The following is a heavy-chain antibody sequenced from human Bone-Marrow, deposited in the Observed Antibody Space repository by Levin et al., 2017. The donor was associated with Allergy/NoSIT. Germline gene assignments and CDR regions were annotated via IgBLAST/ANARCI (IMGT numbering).Heavy chain of an antibody. CDR2: INSDGSST. CDR3: ARVSYLLVPAAMWYYYYYYMDV. V-gene: IGHV3-74*01. J-gene: IGHJ6*03. D-gene: IGHD2-2*01. CDR1: GFTFSSYW. Sequence: GGSLRLSCAASGFTFSSYWMHWVRQAPGKGLVWVSRINSDGSSTSYADSVKGRFTISRDNAKNTLYLQMNSLRAEDTAVYYCARVSYLLVPAAMWYYYYYYMDVWGKGTTVTVSS.